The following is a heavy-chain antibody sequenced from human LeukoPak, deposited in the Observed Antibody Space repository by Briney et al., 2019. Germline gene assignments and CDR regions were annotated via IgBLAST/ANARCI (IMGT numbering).Heavy chain of an antibody. CDR3: ARRGIAAAGRPYYFDY. J-gene: IGHJ4*02. Sequence: WESLKISCKGSGCSLNSFRIDWVRQVPGKDVEGMWVIYPDGYDPRYSPSFQGQVTSSADKSISTAYLQWSSLKASDTAMYYCARRGIAAAGRPYYFDYWGQGTLVTVSS. CDR1: GCSLNSFR. D-gene: IGHD6-13*01. V-gene: IGHV5-51*01. CDR2: IYPDGYDP.